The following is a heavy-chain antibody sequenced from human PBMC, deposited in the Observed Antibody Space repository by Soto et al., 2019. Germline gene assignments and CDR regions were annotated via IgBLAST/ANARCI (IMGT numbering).Heavy chain of an antibody. CDR1: GFAISRGYY. J-gene: IGHJ4*02. V-gene: IGHV4-38-2*02. Sequence: XETLSLTCNVSGFAISRGYYWSWVRQPPGKGLEWIGSIYPSVSSYHNPSLESRLTLSIDTSKNQFTLKLASVTAADTALYYCAREKVGTTFFDHWGQGTKVTVSS. CDR3: AREKVGTTFFDH. CDR2: IYPSVSS. D-gene: IGHD1-1*01.